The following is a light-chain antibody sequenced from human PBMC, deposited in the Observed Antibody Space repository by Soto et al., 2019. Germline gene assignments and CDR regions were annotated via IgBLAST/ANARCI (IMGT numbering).Light chain of an antibody. CDR1: QGINDY. J-gene: IGKJ2*01. Sequence: DIQMTQSPSSLSASVGVRVTITCQASQGINDYLNWYQQRPGKAPNLLIYDASNLETGVPSRFSGSGSGTNFTFTISSLQPEDLATYYCQQYFTLPYTFGQGTKLKIK. V-gene: IGKV1-33*01. CDR3: QQYFTLPYT. CDR2: DAS.